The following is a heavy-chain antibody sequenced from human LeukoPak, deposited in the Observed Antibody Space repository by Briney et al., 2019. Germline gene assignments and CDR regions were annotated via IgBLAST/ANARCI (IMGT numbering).Heavy chain of an antibody. V-gene: IGHV2-70*04. CDR3: ARVRCGGDCYPDY. Sequence: SGPTLVNPTQTLTLTCTFSGFSLSTSGMRVSWIRQPPGKALEWLARIDWDDDKFYSTSLKTRLTISKDTSKNQVVLTMTNMDSVDTATYYCARVRCGGDCYPDYWGQGTLVTVSS. D-gene: IGHD2-21*02. J-gene: IGHJ4*02. CDR2: IDWDDDK. CDR1: GFSLSTSGMR.